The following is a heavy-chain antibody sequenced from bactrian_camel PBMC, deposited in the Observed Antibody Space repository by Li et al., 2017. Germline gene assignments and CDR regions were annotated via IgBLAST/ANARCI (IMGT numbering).Heavy chain of an antibody. CDR1: GFTFSNYY. Sequence: HVQLVESGGGLVQPGGSLRLSCAASGFTFSNYYMSWVRQTPGKGLEWLSSIATDGSNAYDADSLKGRFTISRDNAKNTVYLQMNSLKTEDTAVYYCATEPDCSKGYCPRVYEYNYWGQGTQVTVS. V-gene: IGHV3-2*01. CDR2: IATDGSNA. CDR3: ATEPDCSKGYCPRVYEYNY. J-gene: IGHJ4*01. D-gene: IGHD2*01.